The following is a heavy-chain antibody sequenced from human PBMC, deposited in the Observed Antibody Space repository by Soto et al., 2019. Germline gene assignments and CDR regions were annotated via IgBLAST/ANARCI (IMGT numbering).Heavy chain of an antibody. J-gene: IGHJ4*02. CDR2: ISGSGGST. Sequence: APGKGLEWVSAISGSGGSTYYADSVKGRFTISRDNSKNTLYLQMNSLRAEDTAVYYCAKDHHYYDSTPLSGFDYWGQGTLVTVSS. CDR3: AKDHHYYDSTPLSGFDY. D-gene: IGHD3-22*01. V-gene: IGHV3-23*01.